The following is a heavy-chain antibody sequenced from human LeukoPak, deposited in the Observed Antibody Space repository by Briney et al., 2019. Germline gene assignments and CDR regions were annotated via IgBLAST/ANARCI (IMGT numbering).Heavy chain of an antibody. V-gene: IGHV4-31*03. D-gene: IGHD6-6*01. J-gene: IGHJ6*02. Sequence: SETLSLTCTVAGGSISSGAYWWTWIRQDPVKGLERIGYIYYSGSTYYNPSLRSRVNISVDTSKNQFSLKLSSVTAADTAVYYCARGHSTSSSYFCNGMDVWGQGTTVTVSS. CDR1: GGSISSGAYW. CDR2: IYYSGST. CDR3: ARGHSTSSSYFCNGMDV.